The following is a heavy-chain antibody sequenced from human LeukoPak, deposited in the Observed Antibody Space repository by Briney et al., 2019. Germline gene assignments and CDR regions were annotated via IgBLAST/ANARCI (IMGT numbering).Heavy chain of an antibody. D-gene: IGHD1-7*01. CDR1: GYTFTGYY. J-gene: IGHJ4*02. CDR3: ARGSTGTKGQCDY. CDR2: INPNSGGT. Sequence: GASVKVSCKASGYTFTGYYMHWVRQAPGQGLEWMGWINPNSGGTNYAQKFQGRVTMTRDTSISTAYMELSRLRSDDTAVYYCARGSTGTKGQCDYWGQGTLVTVSS. V-gene: IGHV1-2*02.